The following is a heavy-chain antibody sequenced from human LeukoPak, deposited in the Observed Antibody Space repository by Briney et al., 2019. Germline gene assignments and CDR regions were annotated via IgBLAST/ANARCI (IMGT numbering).Heavy chain of an antibody. CDR1: GFTVSSNY. D-gene: IGHD5-24*01. V-gene: IGHV3-66*01. Sequence: GGCLRLSCAASGFTVSSNYMSWVRPAPGKGLEWVSVIYSGGSTYYADSVKGRFTISRDNSKNTLYLQMNSLRAEDTAVYYCARDRATTEVDAFDIWGQGTMVTVSS. CDR3: ARDRATTEVDAFDI. J-gene: IGHJ3*02. CDR2: IYSGGST.